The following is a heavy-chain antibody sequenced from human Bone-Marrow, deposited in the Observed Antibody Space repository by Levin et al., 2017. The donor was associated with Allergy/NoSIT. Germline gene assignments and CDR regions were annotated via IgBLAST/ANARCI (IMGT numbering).Heavy chain of an antibody. Sequence: SVKVSCKASGGTFSSYAISWVRQAPGQGLEWMGRIIPILGIANYAQKFQGRVTITADKSTSTAYMELSSLRSEDTAVYYCARDPYSSGWSAYWGQGTLVTVSS. V-gene: IGHV1-69*04. J-gene: IGHJ4*02. CDR3: ARDPYSSGWSAY. CDR2: IIPILGIA. CDR1: GGTFSSYA. D-gene: IGHD6-19*01.